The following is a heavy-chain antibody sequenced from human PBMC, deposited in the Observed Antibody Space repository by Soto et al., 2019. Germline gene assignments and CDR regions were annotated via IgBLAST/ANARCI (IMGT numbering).Heavy chain of an antibody. CDR1: GGTFSSYA. CDR2: IIPIFGTA. V-gene: IGHV1-69*06. D-gene: IGHD6-19*01. CDR3: ARSDPSGYSSGSFDY. J-gene: IGHJ4*02. Sequence: GASVKVSCKASGGTFSSYAISWVRQAPGQGLEWMGGIIPIFGTANYAQKFQGRVTITADKSTSTAYMELSSLRSEDTAVYYCARSDPSGYSSGSFDYWGQGTLVTVS.